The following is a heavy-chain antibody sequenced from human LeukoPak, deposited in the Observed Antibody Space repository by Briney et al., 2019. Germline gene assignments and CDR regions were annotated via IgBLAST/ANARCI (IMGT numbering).Heavy chain of an antibody. CDR2: IYYSGNT. Sequence: SETLSLTCTVSGGSTSSYYWSWIRQPPGKGLEWIAYIYYSGNTNYNPSLKSRVTISIDTSKNRFSLKLSSVTAADTAVYYCARHVPHSEDYFDYWGQGTLVTVSS. CDR1: GGSTSSYY. J-gene: IGHJ4*02. V-gene: IGHV4-59*08. CDR3: ARHVPHSEDYFDY. D-gene: IGHD3-3*02.